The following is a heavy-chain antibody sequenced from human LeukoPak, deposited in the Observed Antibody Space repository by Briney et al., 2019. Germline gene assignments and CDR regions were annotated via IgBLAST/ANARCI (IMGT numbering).Heavy chain of an antibody. CDR1: GASISSGNYY. D-gene: IGHD1-26*01. V-gene: IGHV4-39*07. J-gene: IGHJ5*02. Sequence: SETLSLTCTVSGASISSGNYYWGWIRQPPGKGLEWLGSIYYSGDTYNNPPLKSRVTMSVDTSKNQFSLKLSSVTAADTAVYYCARARSIVGATWFDPWGQGTLVTVSS. CDR3: ARARSIVGATWFDP. CDR2: IYYSGDT.